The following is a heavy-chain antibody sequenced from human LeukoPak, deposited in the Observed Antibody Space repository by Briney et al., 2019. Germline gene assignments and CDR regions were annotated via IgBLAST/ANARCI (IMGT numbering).Heavy chain of an antibody. CDR2: IYYSGTT. Sequence: SETLSLTCTVAGGSISTYYWSWIRQPPGKGLEWMGYIYYSGTTNYNPSLKSRVAMSAETSKNKFSLKLRSVTAADTAVYSCAKSYDSSGYYLVFCSWGQGNLVTVSS. J-gene: IGHJ5*02. CDR1: GGSISTYY. CDR3: AKSYDSSGYYLVFCS. D-gene: IGHD3-22*01. V-gene: IGHV4-59*08.